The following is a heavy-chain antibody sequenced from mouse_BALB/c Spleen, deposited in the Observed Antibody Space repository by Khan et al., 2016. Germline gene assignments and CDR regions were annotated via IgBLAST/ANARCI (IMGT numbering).Heavy chain of an antibody. CDR3: ARIYYGLYYAMAY. CDR2: ISGGSSTI. V-gene: IGHV5-17*02. CDR1: GFTFSSFG. Sequence: EVQLQESGGGLVQPGGSRKLSCAASGFTFSSFGMHWVRQAPDKGLEWVAYISGGSSTIFYAETVKGRFTISRDNPKNTLFLQMTSLRSEDTAMYFCARIYYGLYYAMAYWGQGTSVTVSS. J-gene: IGHJ4*01. D-gene: IGHD2-1*01.